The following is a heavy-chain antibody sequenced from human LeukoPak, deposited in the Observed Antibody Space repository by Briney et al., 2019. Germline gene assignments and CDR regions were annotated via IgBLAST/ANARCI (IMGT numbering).Heavy chain of an antibody. CDR2: IYYSGST. D-gene: IGHD6-13*01. CDR1: GGSISSYY. V-gene: IGHV4-59*01. Sequence: SETLSLTCTVSGGSISSYYWSWIRQPPGKGLEWIGYIYYSGSTNYNPSLKSRVTISVDTSKNQFSLKLSSVTAADTAVYYCARGSWAAAGSDYWGQGTLVTVSS. J-gene: IGHJ4*02. CDR3: ARGSWAAAGSDY.